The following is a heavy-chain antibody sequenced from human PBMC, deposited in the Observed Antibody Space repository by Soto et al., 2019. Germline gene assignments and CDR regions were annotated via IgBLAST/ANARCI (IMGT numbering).Heavy chain of an antibody. CDR3: ASRYCSSTSCPYYFDY. V-gene: IGHV1-69*02. CDR1: GGAFSSYT. J-gene: IGHJ4*02. D-gene: IGHD2-2*01. CDR2: IIPILGIA. Sequence: QVQLVQSGAEVKKPGSSVKVSCKASGGAFSSYTISWVRQAPGQGLEWMGRIIPILGIANYAQKFQGRVTITADKSTSTAYMELSSLRSEDTAVYYCASRYCSSTSCPYYFDYWGQGTLVTVSS.